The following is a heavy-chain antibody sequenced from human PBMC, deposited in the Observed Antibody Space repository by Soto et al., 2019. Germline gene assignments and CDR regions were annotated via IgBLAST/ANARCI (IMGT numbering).Heavy chain of an antibody. Sequence: SETLSLTCTVSGGSISSYYWSWIRQPPGKGLEWIGYIYYSGSTNYNPSLKSRVTISVDTSKNQFSLKLRSVTAADTAVYYCAREQQQLDPYYYYGMDVWGQGTTVTVSS. CDR3: AREQQQLDPYYYYGMDV. V-gene: IGHV4-59*01. CDR2: IYYSGST. CDR1: GGSISSYY. D-gene: IGHD6-13*01. J-gene: IGHJ6*02.